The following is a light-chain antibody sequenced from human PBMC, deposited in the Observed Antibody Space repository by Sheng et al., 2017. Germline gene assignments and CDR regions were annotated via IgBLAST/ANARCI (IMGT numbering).Light chain of an antibody. CDR3: QQANSFPRT. J-gene: IGKJ1*01. Sequence: DIQMTQSPSSLSASVGDRVTITCRASQGISTSLAWYQQKPGKAPKLLLFDASRLESGVPSRFSGSGSGTDYTLTITSLQPEDFATYYCQQANSFPRTFGQGTKVEMK. CDR1: QGISTS. CDR2: DAS. V-gene: IGKV1-NL1*01.